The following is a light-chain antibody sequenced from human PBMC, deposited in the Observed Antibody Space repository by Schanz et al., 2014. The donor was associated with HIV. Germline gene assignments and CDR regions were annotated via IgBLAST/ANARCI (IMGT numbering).Light chain of an antibody. J-gene: IGLJ3*02. CDR1: AFNVGQNY. CDR2: GTH. Sequence: QSVLTQPPSVSAAPGQRVTISCSGSAFNVGQNYVSWYQQFPGTAPKLLIYGTHDRLSEIPDRFSGSKTGTSATLAIVGLQTGDEADYYRATWDRTLSAWVFGGGTQLTVL. V-gene: IGLV1-51*01. CDR3: ATWDRTLSAWV.